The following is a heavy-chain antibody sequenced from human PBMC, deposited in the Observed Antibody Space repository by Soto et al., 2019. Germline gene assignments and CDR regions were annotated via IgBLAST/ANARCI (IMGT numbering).Heavy chain of an antibody. D-gene: IGHD4-4*01. CDR2: IYYSGST. CDR3: ARQDDYSNYRAFDI. CDR1: GGSISSYY. J-gene: IGHJ3*02. Sequence: SETLSLTCTVSGGSISSYYWSWIRQPPGKGLEWIGYIYYSGSTNYNPSLKSRVTISVDTPKNQFSLKLSSVTAADTAVYYCARQDDYSNYRAFDISGQGTMVTVSS. V-gene: IGHV4-59*08.